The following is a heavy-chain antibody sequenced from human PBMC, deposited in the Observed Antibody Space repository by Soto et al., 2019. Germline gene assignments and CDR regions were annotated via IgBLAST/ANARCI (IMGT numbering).Heavy chain of an antibody. CDR3: ARGSYDILTGYPYYYGMDV. D-gene: IGHD3-9*01. J-gene: IGHJ6*02. V-gene: IGHV4-59*01. CDR1: GGSISSYY. Sequence: SETLSLTCTVSGGSISSYYWSWIRQPPGKGLEWIGYIYYSGSTNYNPSLKSRVTISVDTSKNQFSLKLSSVTAADTAVYYCARGSYDILTGYPYYYGMDVWGQGTTVTVSS. CDR2: IYYSGST.